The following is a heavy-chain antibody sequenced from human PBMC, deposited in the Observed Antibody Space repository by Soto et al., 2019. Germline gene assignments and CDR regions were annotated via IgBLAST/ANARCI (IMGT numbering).Heavy chain of an antibody. CDR2: ITTSGGNT. Sequence: EVQLLESGGGLVQPGGSLRLSCAASGFTFSTYAMSWVRQAPGKGLEWVSTITTSGGNTYYADSVQGRFTISRDNSKNKLYLQMNSIRAEDTAVYYCAGRYCTNGVCYTNYYYYIDVWGKGTTVTVSS. D-gene: IGHD2-8*01. J-gene: IGHJ6*03. V-gene: IGHV3-23*01. CDR1: GFTFSTYA. CDR3: AGRYCTNGVCYTNYYYYIDV.